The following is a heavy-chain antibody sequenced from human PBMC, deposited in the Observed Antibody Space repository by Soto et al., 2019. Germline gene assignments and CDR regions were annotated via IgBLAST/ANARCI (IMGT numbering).Heavy chain of an antibody. CDR1: GYTFTGYY. J-gene: IGHJ6*02. V-gene: IGHV1-2*02. CDR3: ARVGVDDILTSYYYYYYGMDV. D-gene: IGHD3-9*01. CDR2: INPNSGGT. Sequence: GASVKVSCKASGYTFTGYYMHWVRQAPGQGLEWMGWINPNSGGTNYAQTFQGRVTMTRDTSISTAYMELSRLRSDDTAVYYCARVGVDDILTSYYYYYYGMDVWGQGTTVTVSS.